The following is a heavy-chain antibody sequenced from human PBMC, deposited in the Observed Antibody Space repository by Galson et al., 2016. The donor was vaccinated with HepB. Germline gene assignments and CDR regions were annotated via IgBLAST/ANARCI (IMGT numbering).Heavy chain of an antibody. J-gene: IGHJ6*02. CDR1: GFTFSSHS. CDR3: ARGLRWSGFFKIYFYYGMDV. CDR2: ISHDGGNH. D-gene: IGHD3-3*01. Sequence: SLRLSSAASGFTFSSHSMHWARQAPGKGLEWVAVISHDGGNHFYADSVKGRFTISRDNSKNTLYLQMNRLKPDDTAVYFCARGLRWSGFFKIYFYYGMDVWGQGTTVTVSS. V-gene: IGHV3-30*14.